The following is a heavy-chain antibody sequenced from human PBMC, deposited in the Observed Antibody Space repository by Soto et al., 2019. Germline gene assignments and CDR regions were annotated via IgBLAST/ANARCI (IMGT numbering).Heavy chain of an antibody. CDR3: ARTSWGDILTGDTDY. CDR1: GGSVSSGNYY. V-gene: IGHV4-61*01. Sequence: SETLSLTCTVSGGSVSSGNYYWSWIRQSPGKGLEWIGYIYYSGSTNYNPSLKSRVTISLDTSKNQFSLKLSSVTAADTAVYYCARTSWGDILTGDTDYWGQGTLVTVYS. J-gene: IGHJ4*02. D-gene: IGHD3-9*01. CDR2: IYYSGST.